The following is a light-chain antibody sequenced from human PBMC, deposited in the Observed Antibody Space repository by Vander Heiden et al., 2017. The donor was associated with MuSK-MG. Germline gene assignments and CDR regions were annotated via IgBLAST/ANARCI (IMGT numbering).Light chain of an antibody. CDR3: QQSSSTPLT. CDR1: QSISSY. J-gene: IGKJ4*01. CDR2: AAS. V-gene: IGKV1-39*01. Sequence: DIQMTQSPSSLSASVGDRVTITCRASQSISSYLNWYQQKPGKAPKLLIYAASSLQSGVPSTLTPSPSGTDFTLTISSLQPEDFTTYYCQQSSSTPLTFGAWTKVE.